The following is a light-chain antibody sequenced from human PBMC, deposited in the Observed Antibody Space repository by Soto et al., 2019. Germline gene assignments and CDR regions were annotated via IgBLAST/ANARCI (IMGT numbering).Light chain of an antibody. J-gene: IGLJ1*01. CDR3: SSYTSSSTF. V-gene: IGLV2-14*01. CDR1: SSDVGGYNY. CDR2: DVS. Sequence: QSVRNQPASVSGSPGQSITISCTGTSSDVGGYNYVSWYQQHPGKAPKLMIYDVSNRPSGVSNRFSGSKSGNTASLTISGLQAEDEADYYCSSYTSSSTFFGTGTKVTVL.